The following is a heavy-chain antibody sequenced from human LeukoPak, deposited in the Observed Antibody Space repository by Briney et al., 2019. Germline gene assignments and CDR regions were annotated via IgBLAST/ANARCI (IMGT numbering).Heavy chain of an antibody. J-gene: IGHJ4*02. CDR1: GFTFSSYW. CDR2: INSDGSST. CDR3: VSEESSGFIFYFDY. Sequence: GGSLRLSCAASGFTFSSYWMHWVRQAPGKGLVWVSRINSDGSSTSYADSVKGRFTISRDNAKNSLYLQMNSLSAEDTAVYYCVSEESSGFIFYFDYWGEGTVVAVSS. V-gene: IGHV3-74*01. D-gene: IGHD3-9*01.